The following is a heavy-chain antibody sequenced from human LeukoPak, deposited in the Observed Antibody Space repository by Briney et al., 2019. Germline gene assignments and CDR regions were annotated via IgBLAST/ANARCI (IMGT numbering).Heavy chain of an antibody. CDR2: IYYTGST. V-gene: IGHV4-61*01. CDR1: GGSVSSGTYY. Sequence: SEILSLTCTVSGGSVSSGTYYWTWIRQSPGKGLEWIGYIYYTGSTEYNPSLKSRVSISVDPFKNQFSPELSAVSAADTAMYYCAGAPNTAYFDFWGQGTQATVSS. J-gene: IGHJ4*02. CDR3: AGAPNTAYFDF.